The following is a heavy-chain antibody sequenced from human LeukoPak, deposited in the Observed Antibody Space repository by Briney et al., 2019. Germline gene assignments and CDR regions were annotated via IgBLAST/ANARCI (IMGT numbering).Heavy chain of an antibody. CDR1: GGSFSGYY. D-gene: IGHD3-22*01. J-gene: IGHJ6*03. CDR2: ISHSGST. V-gene: IGHV4-34*01. Sequence: PSETLSLTCAVYGGSFSGYYWSWIRQPPGKGLEWIGEISHSGSTNYNPSLKSRVTISVDTSKNQFSLKLSSVTAADTAVYYCARALYYYDSSGSPTGYYYYYMDVWGKGTTVTVSS. CDR3: ARALYYYDSSGSPTGYYYYYMDV.